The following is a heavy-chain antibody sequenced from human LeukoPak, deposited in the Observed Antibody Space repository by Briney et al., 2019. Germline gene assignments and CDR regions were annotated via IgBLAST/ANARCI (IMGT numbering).Heavy chain of an antibody. CDR1: GYTFTGYY. D-gene: IGHD2-21*02. CDR2: INPNSGST. V-gene: IGHV1-2*02. J-gene: IGHJ5*02. CDR3: ASVGYCGGDCYDNWFDP. Sequence: ASVKVSCKASGYTFTGYYMHWVRQAPGQGLEWMGWINPNSGSTNYAQKFQGRVTVTRDTSISTAYMELSRLRSDDTAVYYCASVGYCGGDCYDNWFDPWGQGTLVTVSS.